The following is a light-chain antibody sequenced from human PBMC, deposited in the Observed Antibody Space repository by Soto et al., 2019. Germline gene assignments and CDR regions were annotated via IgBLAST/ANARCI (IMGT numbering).Light chain of an antibody. CDR3: RQTTPSRWT. J-gene: IGKJ1*01. Sequence: ENVVTHTPLSSPDALGQAASISCRSRQSLVPQDGSPYSSASHQRPGQPPRHLIYKVSVRFSGVPDRFSGSGAGTDFTLTIIRVETKNVEVYYGRQTTPSRWTFGQGPRWIS. CDR1: QSLVPQDGSPY. V-gene: IGKV2-24*01. CDR2: KVS.